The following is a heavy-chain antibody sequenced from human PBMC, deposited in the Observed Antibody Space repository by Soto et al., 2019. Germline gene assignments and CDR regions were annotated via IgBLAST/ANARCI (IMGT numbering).Heavy chain of an antibody. V-gene: IGHV4-30-4*01. CDR2: IYYSGST. J-gene: IGHJ4*02. CDR3: ARIIVTTARGALGLFDY. D-gene: IGHD4-17*01. Sequence: PSETLSLTCTVSGGSISSGDYCFIGIRQPPWRGLEWIGYIYYSGSTYYNPSLKSRVTISVDTSKNQFSLRLSSVTAADTAVYYCARIIVTTARGALGLFDYWGQGTLVTVSS. CDR1: GGSISSGDYC.